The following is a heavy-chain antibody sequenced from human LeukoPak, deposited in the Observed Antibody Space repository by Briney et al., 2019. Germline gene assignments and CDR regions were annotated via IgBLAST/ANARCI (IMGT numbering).Heavy chain of an antibody. J-gene: IGHJ6*02. V-gene: IGHV4-4*07. Sequence: PSETLSLTCSVSGGSISSYYWSWIRQPAGKGLEWIGRIYTSGSTNYNPSLKSRVTMSVATTKNQLSLKLSSVTAADTAVYYCARDLYYYGSGSYYSDVWGQGTTVTVSS. CDR1: GGSISSYY. CDR3: ARDLYYYGSGSYYSDV. D-gene: IGHD3-10*01. CDR2: IYTSGST.